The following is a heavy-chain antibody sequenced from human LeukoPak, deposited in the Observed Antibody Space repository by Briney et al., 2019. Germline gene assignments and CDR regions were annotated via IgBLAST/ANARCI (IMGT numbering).Heavy chain of an antibody. Sequence: PGGSLRLSCVASGFSLSEYGIHWVRQAPGKGLEWLSFIRYDDSEYYADSVKGRFAISRDNPKNTLFLQMHSLRSEDTAVYYCAKDPVNHCASSVCYGLQSWGQGTLVIVSS. V-gene: IGHV3-30*02. CDR2: IRYDDSE. CDR1: GFSLSEYG. J-gene: IGHJ5*02. CDR3: AKDPVNHCASSVCYGLQS. D-gene: IGHD3-22*01.